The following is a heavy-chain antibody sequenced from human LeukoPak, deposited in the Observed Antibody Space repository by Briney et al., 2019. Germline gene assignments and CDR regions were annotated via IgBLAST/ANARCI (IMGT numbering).Heavy chain of an antibody. CDR3: ARLRWQLVGPYFDY. Sequence: SETLSLTCSFSGDSISTYYWSWIRQSPGKALECIGHIYSSGNTDYNSSLKSRVTISVDTSKSQFSLRLSSVTATDTAVYYCARLRWQLVGPYFDYWGQGILVTVSS. D-gene: IGHD1-26*01. CDR2: IYSSGNT. J-gene: IGHJ4*02. V-gene: IGHV4-59*13. CDR1: GDSISTYY.